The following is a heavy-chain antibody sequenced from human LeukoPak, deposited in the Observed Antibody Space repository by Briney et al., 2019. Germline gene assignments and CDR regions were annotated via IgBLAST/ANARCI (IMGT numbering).Heavy chain of an antibody. CDR3: ARDSIRVQTGTTP. V-gene: IGHV4-39*07. J-gene: IGHJ5*02. Sequence: SETLSLTCTVFGGSMNINNYYWAWIRQPPGKGLEWIGSIYYTGTTYYNPSLNYRVTISVDASKNQFSLRLTSVTAADTAVYYCARDSIRVQTGTTPWGRGTLVTVSS. CDR1: GGSMNINNYY. CDR2: IYYTGTT. D-gene: IGHD1-1*01.